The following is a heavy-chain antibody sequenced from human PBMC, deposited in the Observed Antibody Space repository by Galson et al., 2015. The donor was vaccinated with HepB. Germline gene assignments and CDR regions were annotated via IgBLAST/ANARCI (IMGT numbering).Heavy chain of an antibody. J-gene: IGHJ6*02. V-gene: IGHV1-2*04. CDR2: INPNSGGT. CDR3: AINDYSNYYYYGMDV. CDR1: GYTFTGYY. Sequence: SVKVSCKASGYTFTGYYMHWVRQAPGQGLEWMGWINPNSGGTNYAQKFQGWVTMTRDTSISTAYMELSRLRSDDTAVYYCAINDYSNYYYYGMDVWGQGTTVTVSS. D-gene: IGHD4-11*01.